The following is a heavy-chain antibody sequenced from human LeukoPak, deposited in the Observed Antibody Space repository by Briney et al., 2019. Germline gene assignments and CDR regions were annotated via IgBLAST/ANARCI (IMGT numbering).Heavy chain of an antibody. J-gene: IGHJ4*02. CDR1: GGSISSYH. D-gene: IGHD3-10*01. Sequence: SETLSLPCTVSGGSISSYHWSWLRHPTGKGLEWLGYIYYRGSTNYNPSLKSRVTISVDTSKNQFSLKLSSVTAADTAVYYCARESVRGVGGLFYWGQGTLVTVSS. CDR2: IYYRGST. V-gene: IGHV4-59*12. CDR3: ARESVRGVGGLFY.